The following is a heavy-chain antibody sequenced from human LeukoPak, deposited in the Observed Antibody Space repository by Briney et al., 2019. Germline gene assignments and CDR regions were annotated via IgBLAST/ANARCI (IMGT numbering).Heavy chain of an antibody. CDR2: INHSGST. CDR3: AKRAHHNVLTGIGGWFDP. Sequence: SETLSLTCAVYGGSFSGYYWSWIRQPPGKGLEWIGEINHSGSTNYNPSLKSRVTISVDTSKNQFSLKLRSVTAADTAVYYCAKRAHHNVLTGIGGWFDPWGQGTLVTVSS. V-gene: IGHV4-34*01. D-gene: IGHD3-9*01. J-gene: IGHJ5*02. CDR1: GGSFSGYY.